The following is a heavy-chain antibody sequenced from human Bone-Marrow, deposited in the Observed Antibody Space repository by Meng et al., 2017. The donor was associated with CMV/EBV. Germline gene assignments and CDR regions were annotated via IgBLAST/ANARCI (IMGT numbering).Heavy chain of an antibody. D-gene: IGHD2-2*01. CDR2: ISSSSYI. Sequence: GESLKISCAASGFTFSSHSMNWVRQAPGKGLEWVSSISSSSYIYYADSVKGRFTISRDNAKNSLYLQMNSLRAEDTAVYYCAGGIVVVPAAMWYYYYGMDVWGQGTTVTVSS. J-gene: IGHJ6*02. V-gene: IGHV3-21*01. CDR3: AGGIVVVPAAMWYYYYGMDV. CDR1: GFTFSSHS.